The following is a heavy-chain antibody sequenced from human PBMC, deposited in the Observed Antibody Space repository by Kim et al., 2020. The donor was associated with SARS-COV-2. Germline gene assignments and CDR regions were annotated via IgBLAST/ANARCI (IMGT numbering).Heavy chain of an antibody. D-gene: IGHD6-13*01. J-gene: IGHJ4*02. CDR1: GGSISSSSYY. Sequence: SETLSLTCTVSGGSISSSSYYWGWIRQPPGKGLEWIACIYYSGITFSNPSLKSRVTISVDTSKNQFSLKLSSVTAEATAVYYGARELQIYSRPTYYWGQGTLVTVS. CDR3: ARELQIYSRPTYY. CDR2: IYYSGIT. V-gene: IGHV4-39*02.